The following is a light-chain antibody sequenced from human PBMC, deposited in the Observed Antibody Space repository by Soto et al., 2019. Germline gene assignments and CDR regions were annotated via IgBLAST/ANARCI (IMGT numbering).Light chain of an antibody. J-gene: IGLJ1*01. CDR3: CSYAGNYIYV. Sequence: QSALTQPRSVSGSPGQSGAISCAGSSSDVGGQNAVSWYQQNPGKAPKLMIYDVSKRSSGVPDRFSGSKSGNTASLTISGLQAEDEADYYCCSYAGNYIYVFGTGTKLTVL. CDR2: DVS. V-gene: IGLV2-11*01. CDR1: SSDVGGQNA.